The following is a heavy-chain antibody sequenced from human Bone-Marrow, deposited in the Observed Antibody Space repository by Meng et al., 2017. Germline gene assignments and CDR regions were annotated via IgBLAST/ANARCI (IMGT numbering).Heavy chain of an antibody. CDR2: IYSGGGTS. J-gene: IGHJ2*01. CDR3: TRGMAPEGYFDL. CDR1: GFTFSDYY. Sequence: QVQLVESGVGLVKPGGSLRLSCAASGFTFSDYYMSWIRQTPGKGLEWVSVIYSGGGTSYYADSVKGRFTISRDNSKNLVYLHMSSLSAEDTAVYFCTRGMAPEGYFDLWGRGTLVTVSS. D-gene: IGHD2-8*01. V-gene: IGHV3-11*01.